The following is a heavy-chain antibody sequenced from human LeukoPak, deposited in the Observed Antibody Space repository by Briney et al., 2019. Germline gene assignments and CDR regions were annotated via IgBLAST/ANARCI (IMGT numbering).Heavy chain of an antibody. CDR3: ARDLDSSGWSPFDY. J-gene: IGHJ4*02. CDR2: IYSGGST. D-gene: IGHD6-19*01. Sequence: GGSLRLSCAASGFTVSSNYMSWVRQAPGKGLEWVSIIYSGGSTYYAGSVKGRFTISRDNSKNTLYLQMNSLRSEDTAVYYCARDLDSSGWSPFDYWDQGTLVTVSS. CDR1: GFTVSSNY. V-gene: IGHV3-53*01.